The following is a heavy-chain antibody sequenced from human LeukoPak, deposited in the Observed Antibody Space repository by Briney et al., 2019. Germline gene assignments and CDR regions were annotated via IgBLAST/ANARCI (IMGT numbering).Heavy chain of an antibody. Sequence: PGGSLRLSCAASGFTFSSYAMHWVRQAPGKGLEWVAVISYDGSNKYYADSVKGRFTISRDNSKNTLYLQMNSLRAEDTAVYYCARDRTRFGELLIGYWGQGTLVTVSS. V-gene: IGHV3-30-3*01. D-gene: IGHD3-10*01. CDR1: GFTFSSYA. CDR2: ISYDGSNK. J-gene: IGHJ4*02. CDR3: ARDRTRFGELLIGY.